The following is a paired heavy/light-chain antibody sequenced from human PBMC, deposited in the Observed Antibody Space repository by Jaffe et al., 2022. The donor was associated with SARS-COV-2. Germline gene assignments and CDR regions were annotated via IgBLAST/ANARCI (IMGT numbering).Light chain of an antibody. V-gene: IGKV3-15*01. CDR3: QQYHSWYA. Sequence: EILMTQSPATLSVSPGERVTLSCRASQSISSSLAWYQQKPGQAPRLLIYGASTRATGVPARFSGSGSGTEFTLTISSLQSEDFAVYYCQQYHSWYAFGQGTNLEI. CDR1: QSISSS. J-gene: IGKJ2*01. CDR2: GAS.
Heavy chain of an antibody. V-gene: IGHV3-53*01. J-gene: IGHJ3*02. D-gene: IGHD6-13*01. CDR3: ARGFSSSGTHAFDI. Sequence: EVQLVESGGGLFQPGGSLGLSCEASGFSVSDNYMTWVRQAPGRGLEWVALIYRGTNTQYADSVKGRLTISRDNPKNTVYLQMNGLRADDTAIYYCARGFSSSGTHAFDIWGQGAMVTVSS. CDR2: IYRGTNT. CDR1: GFSVSDNY.